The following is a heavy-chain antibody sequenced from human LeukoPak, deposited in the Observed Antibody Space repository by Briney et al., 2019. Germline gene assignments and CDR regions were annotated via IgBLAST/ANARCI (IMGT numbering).Heavy chain of an antibody. D-gene: IGHD5-12*01. Sequence: KSGGSLRLSCAASGFTFSSYIMNWVRQAPGKGLEWVSSISGSGSNIYYADSVKGRFTISRDNAKRSLYLQMNSLRAEDTAVYYCARDIGRSYDGQPAGYWGQGTLVTVSS. V-gene: IGHV3-21*01. CDR1: GFTFSSYI. CDR2: ISGSGSNI. J-gene: IGHJ4*02. CDR3: ARDIGRSYDGQPAGY.